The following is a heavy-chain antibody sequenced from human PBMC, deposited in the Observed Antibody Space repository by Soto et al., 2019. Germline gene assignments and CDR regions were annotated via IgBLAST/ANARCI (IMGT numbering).Heavy chain of an antibody. V-gene: IGHV3-23*01. CDR1: GFTFSSYA. J-gene: IGHJ6*02. Sequence: EVQLLESGGGLVQPGGSLRLSCAASGFTFSSYAMSWVRQAPGKGLEWVSAISGSGGSTYYADSVKGRFTISRDNSKNTVYLQMNSLRAEDTAVYYCAKEMEGVTIFGVVATYYYYYGMDVWGQGTTVTVSS. D-gene: IGHD3-3*01. CDR3: AKEMEGVTIFGVVATYYYYYGMDV. CDR2: ISGSGGST.